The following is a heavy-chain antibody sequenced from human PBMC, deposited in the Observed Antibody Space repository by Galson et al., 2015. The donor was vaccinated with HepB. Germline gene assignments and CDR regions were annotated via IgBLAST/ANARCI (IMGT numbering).Heavy chain of an antibody. V-gene: IGHV3-23*01. CDR3: AKDRRTAWGIAVAGQFDY. J-gene: IGHJ4*02. CDR2: ISGSGGST. D-gene: IGHD6-19*01. CDR1: GFTFSSYA. Sequence: SLRLSCAASGFTFSSYAMSWVRQAPGKGLEWVSAISGSGGSTYYAVSVKGRFTISRDNSKNTLYLQMNSLRAEDTAVYYCAKDRRTAWGIAVAGQFDYWGQGTLVTVSS.